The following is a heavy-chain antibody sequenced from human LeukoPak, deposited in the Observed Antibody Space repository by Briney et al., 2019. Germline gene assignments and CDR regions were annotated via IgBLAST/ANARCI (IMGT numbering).Heavy chain of an antibody. CDR2: ISYDGSNK. CDR3: AKDQVLRFLEWGLDP. CDR1: GFPFSSYG. D-gene: IGHD3-3*01. V-gene: IGHV3-30*18. J-gene: IGHJ5*02. Sequence: SGGSLRLSCAASGFPFSSYGMHWVRQAPGKGLEWVAVISYDGSNKYYADSVKGRFTISRDNSKNTLYLQMNSLRAEDTAVYYCAKDQVLRFLEWGLDPWGQGTLVTVSS.